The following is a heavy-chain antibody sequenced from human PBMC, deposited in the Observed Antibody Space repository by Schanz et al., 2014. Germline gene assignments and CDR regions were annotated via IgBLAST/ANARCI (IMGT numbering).Heavy chain of an antibody. CDR3: ARGARQYSGSYSPSDY. V-gene: IGHV3-11*06. D-gene: IGHD1-26*01. J-gene: IGHJ4*02. CDR1: GFTFNDYY. Sequence: QVQLVESGGGVVQSGGSLRLSCAASGFTFNDYYMNWIRQAPGKGLEWVSYISGSDNYINYADSVKGRFTISRDNAKNSLFLLMSSLRAEDSAVYYCARGARQYSGSYSPSDYWGQGTLVTVSS. CDR2: ISGSDNYI.